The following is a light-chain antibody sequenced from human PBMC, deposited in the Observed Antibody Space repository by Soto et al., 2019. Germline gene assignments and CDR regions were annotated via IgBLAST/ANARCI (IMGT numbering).Light chain of an antibody. J-gene: IGKJ1*01. CDR1: QSVSSSY. CDR3: QQFGSSPPT. V-gene: IGKV3-20*01. CDR2: GAS. Sequence: EVVMTQSPGTLSLSPGERATLSCRASQSVSSSYLAWYQQKPGQAPRLLISGASSRATGIPDRFSGSGSGTDFNLTISRLEPEDFAVYYCQQFGSSPPTFGQGTKVEIK.